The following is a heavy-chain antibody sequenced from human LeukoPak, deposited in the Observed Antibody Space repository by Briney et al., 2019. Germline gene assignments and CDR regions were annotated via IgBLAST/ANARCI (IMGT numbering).Heavy chain of an antibody. Sequence: GGSLRLSCAASGFTFSSYAMSWVRQAPGKGLEWVSAISGSGGSTYYADSVKGRFTISRDNSKNTLYLQMNSLRAEDTAVYYCAKRFDYDSSGYYFPYFGYWGQGTLVTVSS. CDR3: AKRFDYDSSGYYFPYFGY. V-gene: IGHV3-23*01. CDR2: ISGSGGST. J-gene: IGHJ4*02. D-gene: IGHD3-22*01. CDR1: GFTFSSYA.